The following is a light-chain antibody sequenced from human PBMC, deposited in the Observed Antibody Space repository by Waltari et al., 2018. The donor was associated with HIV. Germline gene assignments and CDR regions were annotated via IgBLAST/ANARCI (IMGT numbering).Light chain of an antibody. CDR2: AAS. CDR3: QESYSSPFT. Sequence: DIQMTQSPSSLSASVGDRVPITCRASQSVSSYLNWYQQKPGKAPKLLIYAASILQSGVPARFSGSGSGTDFTLTINSLQPEDFATYYCQESYSSPFTFGPGTKWTSN. V-gene: IGKV1-39*01. J-gene: IGKJ3*01. CDR1: QSVSSY.